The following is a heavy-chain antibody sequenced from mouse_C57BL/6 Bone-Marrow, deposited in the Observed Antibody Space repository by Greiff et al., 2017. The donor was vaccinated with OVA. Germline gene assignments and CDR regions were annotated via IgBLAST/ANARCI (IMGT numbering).Heavy chain of an antibody. CDR2: INYDGSST. Sequence: EVMLVESEGGLVQPGSSMKLSCTASGFTFSDYYMAWVRQVPEKGLEWVANINYDGSSTYYLDSLKSRFIISRDNAKNTLYLQMSSLKSEDTDTYYCAREDYDYPWFAYWGQGTLVTVSA. J-gene: IGHJ3*01. D-gene: IGHD2-4*01. CDR1: GFTFSDYY. CDR3: AREDYDYPWFAY. V-gene: IGHV5-16*01.